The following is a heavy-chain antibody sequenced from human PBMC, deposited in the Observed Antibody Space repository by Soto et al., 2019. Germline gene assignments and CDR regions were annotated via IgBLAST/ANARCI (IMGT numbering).Heavy chain of an antibody. CDR3: AKTGPYCSGGSCYEVSYYYMDV. V-gene: IGHV3-23*01. CDR2: ISGSGGST. D-gene: IGHD2-15*01. Sequence: EVQLLESGGGLVQPGGSLRLSCAASGFTFSSYAMSWVRQAPGKGLEWVSAISGSGGSTYYADSVKGRFTISRDNSKTTLYLQMNSLRAEDTAVYYCAKTGPYCSGGSCYEVSYYYMDVWGKGTTVTVSS. J-gene: IGHJ6*03. CDR1: GFTFSSYA.